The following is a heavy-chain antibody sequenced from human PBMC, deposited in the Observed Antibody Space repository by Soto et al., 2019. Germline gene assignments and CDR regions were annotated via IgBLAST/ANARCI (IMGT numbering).Heavy chain of an antibody. V-gene: IGHV3-48*02. D-gene: IGHD6-6*01. CDR2: ISSSSTTI. CDR3: ARPVPRHDAFDI. J-gene: IGHJ3*02. CDR1: GFTFSTYS. Sequence: GGSLRLSCAASGFTFSTYSMNWVRQAPGKGLEWVSYISSSSTTIYYADSVEGRFTISRDNAKNSLYLQMSSLRDEDTAVYYCARPVPRHDAFDIWGQGTMVTVSS.